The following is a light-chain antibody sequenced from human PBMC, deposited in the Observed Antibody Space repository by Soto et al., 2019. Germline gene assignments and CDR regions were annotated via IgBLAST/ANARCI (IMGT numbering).Light chain of an antibody. Sequence: QSALTHPASVSGSPGQSITISCSGSLSDVGSSGPVSWYQHHPGQVPKLIIYEGSRRPSGVSSRFSGSKTGNTASLTITGLQAEDEANYYWCSYVGARTDVFGSGTKVTVL. J-gene: IGLJ1*01. CDR1: LSDVGSSGP. CDR2: EGS. CDR3: CSYVGARTDV. V-gene: IGLV2-23*01.